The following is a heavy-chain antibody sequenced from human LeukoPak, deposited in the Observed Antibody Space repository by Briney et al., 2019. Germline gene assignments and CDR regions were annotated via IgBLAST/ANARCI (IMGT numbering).Heavy chain of an antibody. CDR2: IRYDGSKK. CDR3: AKGVVVAPDVTPFDY. CDR1: GFIFSSNG. Sequence: GGSLRLSCAASGFIFSSNGMHWVRQAPGKGLEWLAFIRYDGSKKYYADSVRGRFTISRDNSKNTLYLQMNSLRAEDTAVYYCAKGVVVAPDVTPFDYWGQGTLVTVSS. V-gene: IGHV3-30*02. D-gene: IGHD2-2*01. J-gene: IGHJ4*02.